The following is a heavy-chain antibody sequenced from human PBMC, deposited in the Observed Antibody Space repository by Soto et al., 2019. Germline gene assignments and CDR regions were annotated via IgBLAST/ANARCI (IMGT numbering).Heavy chain of an antibody. Sequence: QVQLVQSGDEVKKPGASVKVSCKASGYIFVNYVIAWVRQAPGQGLEWMGWISPYTGNTHSATKVQGRLTMTTDTSTSTASMDLGSLTSDDTAVYYCGMVDNYVTPTPQDVWGKVTTVTVSS. V-gene: IGHV1-18*01. CDR1: GYIFVNYV. CDR3: GMVDNYVTPTPQDV. D-gene: IGHD3-16*01. J-gene: IGHJ6*04. CDR2: ISPYTGNT.